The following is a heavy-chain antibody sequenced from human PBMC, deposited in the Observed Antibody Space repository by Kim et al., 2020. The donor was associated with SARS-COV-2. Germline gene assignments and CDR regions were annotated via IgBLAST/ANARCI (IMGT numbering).Heavy chain of an antibody. D-gene: IGHD3-10*01. V-gene: IGHV3-21*01. CDR3: ARDWGSYYYGSGSYWGNGMDV. Sequence: GGSLRLSCAASGFTFSTYSMNWVRQAPGKGLEWVSSITSSSSYIRYADSLKGRFTLSRDNAKNSLYLQMNSLRVEDTAVYYCARDWGSYYYGSGSYWGNGMDVWGQGTTVTVSS. CDR2: ITSSSSYI. CDR1: GFTFSTYS. J-gene: IGHJ6*02.